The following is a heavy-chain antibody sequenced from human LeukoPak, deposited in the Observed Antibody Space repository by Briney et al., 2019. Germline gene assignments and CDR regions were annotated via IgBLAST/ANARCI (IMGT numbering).Heavy chain of an antibody. D-gene: IGHD2-2*01. CDR3: ARGGYCTSTSCFVLAADFDY. CDR1: GYTFTNFG. V-gene: IGHV1-18*01. CDR2: ISAYNGNT. J-gene: IGHJ4*02. Sequence: ASVKVSCKSSGYTFTNFGINWVRQAPGQGLEWMGWISAYNGNTNYAQKFQGRVTMTTDTSTTTAYMELRSLRSDDTAVYYCARGGYCTSTSCFVLAADFDYWGQGTLVTVSS.